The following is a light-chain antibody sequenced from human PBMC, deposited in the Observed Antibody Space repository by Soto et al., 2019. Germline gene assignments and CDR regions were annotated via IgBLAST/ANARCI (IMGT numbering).Light chain of an antibody. J-gene: IGKJ3*01. CDR1: QSVRSS. V-gene: IGKV3-11*01. Sequence: IVLTQSPDTLSLSPGERAILSCRASQSVRSSLAWYQQKPGQAPRLLIYDASNRATGIPARFSGSGSGTDFTLTISSLEPEDFAVYYCQQRSNWPPEVTFGPGTKVDIK. CDR3: QQRSNWPPEVT. CDR2: DAS.